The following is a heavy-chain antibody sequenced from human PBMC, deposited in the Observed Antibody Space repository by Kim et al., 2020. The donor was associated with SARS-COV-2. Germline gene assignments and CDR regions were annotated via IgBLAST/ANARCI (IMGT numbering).Heavy chain of an antibody. CDR3: ARGFPKTTIAVAATDY. D-gene: IGHD6-19*01. J-gene: IGHJ4*02. CDR1: GFTFSSYW. Sequence: GGSLRLSCADSGFTFSSYWMSWVRQAPGKGLEWVANINEDGSAKYYVDSMKGRFTISRDNAKNSLYLQMNSLRAEDTAVYYCARGFPKTTIAVAATDYWGQGTLVTVSS. CDR2: INEDGSAK. V-gene: IGHV3-7*01.